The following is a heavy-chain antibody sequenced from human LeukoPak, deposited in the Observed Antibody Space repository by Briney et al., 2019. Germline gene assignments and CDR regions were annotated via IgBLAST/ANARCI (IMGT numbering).Heavy chain of an antibody. D-gene: IGHD2-2*01. Sequence: GGSLRLSCAASGFTFSSSAMSWVRQAPGKGLEWVAVISNDGNNKYYGDSVKGRFTISRDNSKNTLYLLMNSLRADDTAVYYCARGQYCSGTSCYAYYYYYNMDVWGQGTTVTVSS. CDR3: ARGQYCSGTSCYAYYYYYNMDV. CDR2: ISNDGNNK. V-gene: IGHV3-30*04. J-gene: IGHJ6*02. CDR1: GFTFSSSA.